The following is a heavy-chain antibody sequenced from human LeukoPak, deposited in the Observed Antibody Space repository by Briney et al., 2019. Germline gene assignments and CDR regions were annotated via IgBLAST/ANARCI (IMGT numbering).Heavy chain of an antibody. Sequence: PGGSLRLSCAASGFTFSSYAMSWVRQAPGKGLEWVSAISGSGGSTYYADSVKGQFTISRDNSKNTLYLQMNSLRAEDTAVYYCAKTCESYYYDSSGYSFRVYCHWGQGTLVTVSS. D-gene: IGHD3-22*01. V-gene: IGHV3-23*01. J-gene: IGHJ4*02. CDR1: GFTFSSYA. CDR3: AKTCESYYYDSSGYSFRVYCH. CDR2: ISGSGGST.